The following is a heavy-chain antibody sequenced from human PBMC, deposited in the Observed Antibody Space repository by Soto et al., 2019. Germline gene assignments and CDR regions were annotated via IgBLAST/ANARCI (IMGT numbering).Heavy chain of an antibody. CDR2: ISSSSSSYI. D-gene: IGHD2-2*02. V-gene: IGHV3-21*01. Sequence: GGSLRLSCAASGFTFSSYSMNWVRQAPGKGLEWVSSISSSSSSYIYYADSVKGRFTISRDNAKNSVSLQMNSLRAEDTAVYYCAREYTAWPLAYGLDVWGQGTTVTVSS. CDR1: GFTFSSYS. J-gene: IGHJ6*02. CDR3: AREYTAWPLAYGLDV.